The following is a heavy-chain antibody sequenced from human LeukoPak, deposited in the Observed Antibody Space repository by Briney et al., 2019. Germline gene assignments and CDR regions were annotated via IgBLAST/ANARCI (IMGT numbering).Heavy chain of an antibody. CDR1: GGSISSSSYY. Sequence: SETLSLTCTVSGGSISSSSYYWGWIRQPPGKGLEWIGSIYYSGSTYYNPSLKSRITISVDTSKNQFSLKLSSVTAADTAVYYCARPDYYYYYMDVWGKGTTVTISS. J-gene: IGHJ6*03. CDR3: ARPDYYYYYMDV. CDR2: IYYSGST. V-gene: IGHV4-39*01.